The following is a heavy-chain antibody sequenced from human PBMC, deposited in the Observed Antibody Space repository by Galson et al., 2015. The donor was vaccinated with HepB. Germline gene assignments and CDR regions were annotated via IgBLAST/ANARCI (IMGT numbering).Heavy chain of an antibody. Sequence: SLRLSCAASGFTFSSYAMSWIRQAPGKGLEWVSAISGSGGSTYYADSVKDRFTISRDNSKNTLYLQINSLRAEDTAVYYCAKGGYRDTVFDYWGQGTLVTVSS. D-gene: IGHD5-18*01. J-gene: IGHJ4*02. V-gene: IGHV3-23*01. CDR1: GFTFSSYA. CDR3: AKGGYRDTVFDY. CDR2: ISGSGGST.